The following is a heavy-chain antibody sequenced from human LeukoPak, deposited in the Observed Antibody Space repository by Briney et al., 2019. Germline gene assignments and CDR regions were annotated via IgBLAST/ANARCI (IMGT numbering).Heavy chain of an antibody. CDR2: ISSSSSYI. D-gene: IGHD5-12*01. CDR3: ARGYSGYDLGFDY. V-gene: IGHV3-21*01. Sequence: PGGSLRLSCAASGFTVSSNYMSWVRQAPGKGLEWVSSISSSSSYIYYADSVKGRFTISRDNAKNSLYLQMNSLRAEDTAVYYCARGYSGYDLGFDYWGQGTLVTVSS. J-gene: IGHJ4*02. CDR1: GFTVSSNY.